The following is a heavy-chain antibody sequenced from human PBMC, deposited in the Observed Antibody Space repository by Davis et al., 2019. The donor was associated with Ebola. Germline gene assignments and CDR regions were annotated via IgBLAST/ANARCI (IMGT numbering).Heavy chain of an antibody. CDR3: AKITMVQGVIIKTFDY. Sequence: HTGGSLRLSCAASGFTFSSYWMHWVRQAPGKGLVWVSRINSDGSSTSYADSVKGRFTISRDNAKNTLYLQMNSLRAEDTAVYYCAKITMVQGVIIKTFDYWGQGTLVTVSS. CDR1: GFTFSSYW. V-gene: IGHV3-74*01. J-gene: IGHJ4*02. CDR2: INSDGSST. D-gene: IGHD3-10*01.